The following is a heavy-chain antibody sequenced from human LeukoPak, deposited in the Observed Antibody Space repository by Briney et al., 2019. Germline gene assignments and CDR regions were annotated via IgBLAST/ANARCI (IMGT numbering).Heavy chain of an antibody. CDR1: GFTFSSYW. Sequence: PGGSLRLSCAASGFTFSSYWMHWVRQAPGKGLLWVSRINSDGSITSYADSVKGRFTISRDNSKNTLYLQMNSLRAEDTAVYYCAKACLTTVISEPDYWGQGTLVTVSS. V-gene: IGHV3-74*01. CDR2: INSDGSIT. J-gene: IGHJ4*02. D-gene: IGHD4-17*01. CDR3: AKACLTTVISEPDY.